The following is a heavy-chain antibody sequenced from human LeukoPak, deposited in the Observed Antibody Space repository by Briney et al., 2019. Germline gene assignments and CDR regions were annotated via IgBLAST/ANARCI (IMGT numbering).Heavy chain of an antibody. CDR3: AKGFEQWLTYFDF. J-gene: IGHJ4*02. V-gene: IGHV3-23*01. D-gene: IGHD6-19*01. Sequence: GRSLRLSCAASGFIFSNYAMSWVRQAPGKGLEWVSATSGSGGTTYYADSVKGRFTISRDNSKNTLYLQMNSLRADDTAVYYCAKGFEQWLTYFDFWGQGTLVTVSS. CDR1: GFIFSNYA. CDR2: TSGSGGTT.